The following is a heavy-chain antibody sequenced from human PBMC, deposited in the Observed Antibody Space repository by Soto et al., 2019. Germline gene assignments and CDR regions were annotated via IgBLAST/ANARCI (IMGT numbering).Heavy chain of an antibody. Sequence: GSLRLSCAASGFTFSSYWMHWVRQAPGKGLVWVSRINSDGSSTSYADSVKGRFTISRDNAKNTLYLQMNSLRAEDTAVYYCATLYGSGSYYNGDPGTYDYWGQGTLVTVSS. V-gene: IGHV3-74*01. J-gene: IGHJ4*02. CDR1: GFTFSSYW. CDR3: ATLYGSGSYYNGDPGTYDY. D-gene: IGHD3-10*01. CDR2: INSDGSST.